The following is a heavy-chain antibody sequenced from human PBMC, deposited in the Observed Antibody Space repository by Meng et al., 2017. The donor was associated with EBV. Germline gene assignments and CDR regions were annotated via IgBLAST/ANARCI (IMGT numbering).Heavy chain of an antibody. CDR2: IYYSGST. D-gene: IGHD3-16*01. CDR1: GGSISSSSYY. J-gene: IGHJ4*02. Sequence: QLQPQGSGPGLGKPSETLSLTCTVSGGSISSSSYYWGWIRQPPGKGLEWIGSIYYSGSTYYNPSLKSRVTISVDTSKNQFSLKLSSVTAADTAVYYCARDLGRGSRGALLDYWGQGTLVTVSS. CDR3: ARDLGRGSRGALLDY. V-gene: IGHV4-39*07.